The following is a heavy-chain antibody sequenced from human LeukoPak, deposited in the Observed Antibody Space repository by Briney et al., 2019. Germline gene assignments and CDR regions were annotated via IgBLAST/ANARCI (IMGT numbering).Heavy chain of an antibody. CDR1: GYTFTSYY. Sequence: ASVKVSCKASGYTFTSYYMHWVRQAPGQGLEWMGWISAYNGNTNYAQKLQGRVTMTTDTSTSTAYMELRSLRSDDTAVYYCARITVPTPFDYWGQGTLVTVSS. V-gene: IGHV1-18*04. CDR3: ARITVPTPFDY. D-gene: IGHD4-17*01. CDR2: ISAYNGNT. J-gene: IGHJ4*02.